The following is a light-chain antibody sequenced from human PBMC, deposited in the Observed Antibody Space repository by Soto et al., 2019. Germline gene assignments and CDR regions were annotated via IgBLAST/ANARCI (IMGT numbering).Light chain of an antibody. CDR3: QQRRNWPIT. CDR2: DAS. Sequence: VVTESPGTLSFSPGERAHLSCRASQTVSRHLAWYQQKPGQAPRLLIYDASNRETGIPARFSGSGSGTDFTFTISSLEPEDFAVYYCQQRRNWPITFGQGTRREIK. CDR1: QTVSRH. J-gene: IGKJ5*01. V-gene: IGKV3-11*01.